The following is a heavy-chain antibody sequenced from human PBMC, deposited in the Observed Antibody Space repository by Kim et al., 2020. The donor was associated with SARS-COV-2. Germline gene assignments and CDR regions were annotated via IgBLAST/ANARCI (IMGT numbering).Heavy chain of an antibody. CDR3: ARRDGLDAFDI. Sequence: TNYSPSFQGHVTISADKSISTAYLQWSSLKASDTAMYYCARRDGLDAFDIWGQGTMVTVSS. CDR2: T. V-gene: IGHV5-10-1*01. D-gene: IGHD4-17*01. J-gene: IGHJ3*02.